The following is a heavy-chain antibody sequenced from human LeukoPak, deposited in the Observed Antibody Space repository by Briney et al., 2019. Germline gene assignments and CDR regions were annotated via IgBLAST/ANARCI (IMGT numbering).Heavy chain of an antibody. Sequence: SETLSPTCTVSGGPISSSNHYWGWLRQPPGKGLEWIGTISNSGRTYYNPSLKSRVTISVDTSKNQFSLKVTSVTAADTAVYYCARQSCSGGSCYAESWGQGTLVTVSS. V-gene: IGHV4-39*01. CDR3: ARQSCSGGSCYAES. CDR2: ISNSGRT. J-gene: IGHJ5*02. CDR1: GGPISSSNHY. D-gene: IGHD2-15*01.